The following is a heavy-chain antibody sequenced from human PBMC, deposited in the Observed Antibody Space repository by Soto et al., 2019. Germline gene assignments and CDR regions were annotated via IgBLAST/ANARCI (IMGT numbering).Heavy chain of an antibody. CDR1: GYSISSGYY. CDR2: ISHSGST. Sequence: SETLSLTCAVSGYSISSGYYWGWIRQPPGKGLEWIGSISHSGSTNYNSPLKSRATISVDTSKNQFSLKLSSVTAADTAVYYCGRTDNNGAWATWYWGQGISVTVSS. D-gene: IGHD2-8*01. V-gene: IGHV4-38-2*01. J-gene: IGHJ4*02. CDR3: GRTDNNGAWATWY.